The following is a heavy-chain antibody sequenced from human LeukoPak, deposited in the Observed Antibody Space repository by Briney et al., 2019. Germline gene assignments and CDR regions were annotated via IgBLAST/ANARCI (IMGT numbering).Heavy chain of an antibody. CDR1: GFTVSSNY. J-gene: IGHJ6*03. Sequence: GGSLRLSCAASGFTVSSNYMSWVRQAPGKGLEWVSIIYSDGSTYYADSVKGRFTISRDNSKNTLYLQMNSLRAEDTAVYYCAKNGGKLHYYYMDVWGKGTTVTISS. CDR2: IYSDGST. D-gene: IGHD4-23*01. V-gene: IGHV3-66*02. CDR3: AKNGGKLHYYYMDV.